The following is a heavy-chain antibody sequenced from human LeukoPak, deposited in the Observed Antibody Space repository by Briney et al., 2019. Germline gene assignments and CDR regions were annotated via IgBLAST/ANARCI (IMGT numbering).Heavy chain of an antibody. D-gene: IGHD4-11*01. CDR1: GGSFSSYY. CDR3: ARVNSNYGLDY. Sequence: SETLSLTCAVYGGSFSSYYWSWIRQPPGKGLEWIGEINHSGSTNYNPSLKSRVTISVDTSKNQFSLKLSSVTAADTAVYYCARVNSNYGLDYWGQGTLVTVSS. V-gene: IGHV4-34*01. J-gene: IGHJ4*02. CDR2: INHSGST.